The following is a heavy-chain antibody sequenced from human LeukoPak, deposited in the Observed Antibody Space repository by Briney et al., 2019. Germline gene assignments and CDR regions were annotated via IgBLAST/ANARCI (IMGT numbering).Heavy chain of an antibody. CDR2: IYHTGST. D-gene: IGHD2-2*01. V-gene: IGHV4-4*02. Sequence: SETLSLTCAVSGAPISSSNWWSWVRQPPGKGLEWIGEIYHTGSTNYNPSLKSRVTISVDKSKNQFSLKLSSVTAADTAVYYCARSLRGYQLLLGYFDYWGQGTLVTVSS. J-gene: IGHJ4*02. CDR1: GAPISSSNW. CDR3: ARSLRGYQLLLGYFDY.